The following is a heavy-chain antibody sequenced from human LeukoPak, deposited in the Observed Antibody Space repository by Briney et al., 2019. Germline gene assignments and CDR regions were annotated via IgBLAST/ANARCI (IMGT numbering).Heavy chain of an antibody. CDR3: ARDGRSYCGGDCFGAFDI. CDR1: GFTFSIYS. Sequence: GGSLRLSCAASGFTFSIYSMNWVRQAPGKGLEWVSYISSSSSTIYYADSVEGRFTISRDNAKNSLYLQMNSLRAEDTAVYYCARDGRSYCGGDCFGAFDIWGQGTMVTVSS. V-gene: IGHV3-48*01. CDR2: ISSSSSTI. J-gene: IGHJ3*02. D-gene: IGHD2-21*01.